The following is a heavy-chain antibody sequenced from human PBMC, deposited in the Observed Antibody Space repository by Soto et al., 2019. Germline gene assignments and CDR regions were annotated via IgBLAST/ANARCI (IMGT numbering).Heavy chain of an antibody. CDR2: ISTSTTYI. CDR1: GFTFSSYG. J-gene: IGHJ3*01. V-gene: IGHV3-21*01. D-gene: IGHD2-15*01. CDR3: ARLYCRGGSCYSGDAFDF. Sequence: EVQLVESGGGLVKPGGSLRLSCAASGFTFSSYGMNWVRQAPGKGLEWVSSISTSTTYIYYADSVKGRFTISRDNAKNSVYLQMSSLGAEDTAVYYCARLYCRGGSCYSGDAFDFWGQGTMVTVSS.